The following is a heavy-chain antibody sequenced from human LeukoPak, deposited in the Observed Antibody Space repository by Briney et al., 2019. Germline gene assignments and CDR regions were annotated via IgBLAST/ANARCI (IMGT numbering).Heavy chain of an antibody. D-gene: IGHD3-16*01. CDR2: IDISGST. V-gene: IGHV4-38-2*01. Sequence: SGTLSLTCAVSGYSLSSGYYWGWIRQSPGKGLGWTGTIDISGSTYYNPSLKSRLTISVDASQNKLSLYMSTARAAETAVYYSARVTAGDYDYVWGSYDGGYFFDGWGQATLVTVYS. CDR1: GYSLSSGYY. CDR3: ARVTAGDYDYVWGSYDGGYFFDG. J-gene: IGHJ4*02.